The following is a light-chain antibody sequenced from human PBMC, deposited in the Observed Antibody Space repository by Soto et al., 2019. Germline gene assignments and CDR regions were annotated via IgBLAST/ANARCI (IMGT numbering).Light chain of an antibody. V-gene: IGKV3-20*01. J-gene: IGKJ2*01. CDR2: GAS. Sequence: EIVLTQSPGTLSLSPGERATLSCRASQSVSSSYIAWYQQKPGQAPRLLIYGASSRATGIPDRFSGSGSGIDFTLTISRLQPEDFAVYYCQQYGSSPPYTFGQGTKLEIK. CDR3: QQYGSSPPYT. CDR1: QSVSSSY.